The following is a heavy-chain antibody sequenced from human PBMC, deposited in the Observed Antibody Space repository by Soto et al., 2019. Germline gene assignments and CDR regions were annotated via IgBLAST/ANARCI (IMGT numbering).Heavy chain of an antibody. CDR2: IIPIFGTA. J-gene: IGHJ4*02. CDR1: SGTFRSYA. V-gene: IGHV1-69*13. Sequence: VKVSFKACSGTFRSYAISWVRQAPVQGLEWMGGIIPIFGTANYAQKFQGRVTITADESTSTAYMELSSLRSEDTAVYYCARQRGYSYGYYFDYWGQGTLVTVSS. D-gene: IGHD5-18*01. CDR3: ARQRGYSYGYYFDY.